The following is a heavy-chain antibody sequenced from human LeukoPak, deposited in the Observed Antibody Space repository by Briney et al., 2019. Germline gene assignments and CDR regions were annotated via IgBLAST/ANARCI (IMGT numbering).Heavy chain of an antibody. CDR2: IRSKAYGGTT. D-gene: IGHD5-18*01. J-gene: IGHJ4*02. CDR1: GFTLGDYA. CDR3: TRDRGYSYGYGDY. V-gene: IGHV3-49*04. Sequence: PGRSLRLSCAASGFTLGDYAMSWVCQAPGKGLEWVGFIRSKAYGGTTEYAASVKGRFTISRDDSKSIAYLQMTSLKTEDTAVYYCTRDRGYSYGYGDYWGQGTLVTVSS.